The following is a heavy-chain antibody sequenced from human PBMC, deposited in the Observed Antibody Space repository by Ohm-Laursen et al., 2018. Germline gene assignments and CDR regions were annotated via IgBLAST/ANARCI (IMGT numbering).Heavy chain of an antibody. D-gene: IGHD3-9*01. CDR3: ARAHWGVLRYFDGGDY. CDR1: GYTFTSYY. CDR2: INPSDGST. Sequence: SVKVSCKASGYTFTSYYMHWVRQAPGQGLEWMGIINPSDGSTSYAQKFQGRVTMTRDTSTSTIYMELSSLRSEDTAVYYCARAHWGVLRYFDGGDYWGQGTLVTVSS. J-gene: IGHJ4*02. V-gene: IGHV1-46*01.